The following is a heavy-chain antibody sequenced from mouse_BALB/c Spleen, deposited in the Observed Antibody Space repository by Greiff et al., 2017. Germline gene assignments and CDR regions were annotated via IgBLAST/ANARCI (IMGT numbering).Heavy chain of an antibody. CDR1: GFTFSSYG. Sequence: EVQLQESGGDLVKPGGSLKLSCAASGFTFSSYGMSWVRQTPDKRLEWVATISSGGSYTYYPDSVKGRFTISRDNAKNTLYLQMSSLKSEDTAMYYCARRGDGYYDAMDYWGQGTSVTVSS. D-gene: IGHD2-3*01. CDR2: ISSGGSYT. CDR3: ARRGDGYYDAMDY. J-gene: IGHJ4*01. V-gene: IGHV5-6*01.